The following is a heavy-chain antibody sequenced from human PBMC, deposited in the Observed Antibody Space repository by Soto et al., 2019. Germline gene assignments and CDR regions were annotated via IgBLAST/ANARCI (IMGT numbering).Heavy chain of an antibody. Sequence: GRSLRLSCSASGFSLKDYAMHWVCQAPGKGLEQVSVSTYIGGTPYYADSVKGRFTIFRDNSKNTLYLQMSSLRPEDTGVYFCVKDYSHGRFPDYWGQGTLVTVSS. CDR1: GFSLKDYA. J-gene: IGHJ4*02. V-gene: IGHV3-64D*06. CDR2: STYIGGTP. CDR3: VKDYSHGRFPDY. D-gene: IGHD6-19*01.